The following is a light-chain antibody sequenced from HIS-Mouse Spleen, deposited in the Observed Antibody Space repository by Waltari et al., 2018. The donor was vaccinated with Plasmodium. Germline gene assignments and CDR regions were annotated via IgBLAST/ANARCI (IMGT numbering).Light chain of an antibody. Sequence: QSALTQPPSASGSPGQPVTISCTGTSSDVGAYKHVSWYQQHPSKAPKRMIYEVSKRPSGVPDRFSGSKSGNTASLTVSGLQAEDEADYYCSSYAGSNNYVFGTGTKVTVL. CDR3: SSYAGSNNYV. CDR1: SSDVGAYKH. CDR2: EVS. V-gene: IGLV2-8*01. J-gene: IGLJ1*01.